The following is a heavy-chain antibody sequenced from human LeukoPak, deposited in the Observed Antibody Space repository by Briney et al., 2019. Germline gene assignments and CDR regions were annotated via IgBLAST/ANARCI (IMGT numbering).Heavy chain of an antibody. CDR1: GFTVSSNY. D-gene: IGHD6-13*01. CDR3: ASQRYSNSWYQVDY. J-gene: IGHJ4*02. CDR2: IYSGGST. V-gene: IGHV3-53*01. Sequence: AGGSLRLSCAASGFTVSSNYMSWVRQAPGKGLEWVSVIYSGGSTYYADSVKGRFTISRDNSKNTLYLQMNSLRAEDTAVYYCASQRYSNSWYQVDYWGQGTLVTVSS.